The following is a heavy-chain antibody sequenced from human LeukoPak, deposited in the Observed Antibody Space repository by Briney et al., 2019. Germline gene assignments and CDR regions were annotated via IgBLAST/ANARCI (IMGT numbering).Heavy chain of an antibody. CDR1: GFTFSSYA. V-gene: IGHV3-64D*06. J-gene: IGHJ4*02. CDR2: ISSNGGST. Sequence: GGSLRLSCSASGFTFSSYAMHWVRQAPGKGLECVSSISSNGGSTYYADSVKGRFTISRDNSKNTLYLQMSSLRVEETDRNYCAKRGGSYSIDYWGQGALVTVSS. D-gene: IGHD1-26*01. CDR3: AKRGGSYSIDY.